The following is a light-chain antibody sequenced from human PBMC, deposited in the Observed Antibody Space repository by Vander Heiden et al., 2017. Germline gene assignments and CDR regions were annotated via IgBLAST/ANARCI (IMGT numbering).Light chain of an antibody. CDR2: GVS. J-gene: IGLJ1*01. CDR1: NSDVFGYNY. CDR3: SSYTSSSTLYV. V-gene: IGLV2-14*01. Sequence: QSALTQPASASGSPGQSTTTSCTGTNSDVFGYNYVSWYQQQPGKAPKLMIYGVSNRPSGVSNRFSGSKSGNTASLTISGLQAEDEADYYCSSYTSSSTLYVFGTGTKVTVL.